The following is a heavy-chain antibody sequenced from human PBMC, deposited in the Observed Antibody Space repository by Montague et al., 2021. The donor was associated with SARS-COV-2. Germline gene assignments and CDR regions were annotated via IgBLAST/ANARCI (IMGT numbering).Heavy chain of an antibody. CDR2: IYNTGST. Sequence: TLSLTCTVSGGSISSGGYYWGWIRQPAGRTLEWIGRIYNTGSTRYNPSLKSRVTISVDTSKNQFSLKLSSVTAADTAVYYCATDAWATGTGLFDNWGPGTLATVSS. V-gene: IGHV4-61*02. J-gene: IGHJ4*02. CDR3: ATDAWATGTGLFDN. D-gene: IGHD1-1*01. CDR1: GGSISSGGYY.